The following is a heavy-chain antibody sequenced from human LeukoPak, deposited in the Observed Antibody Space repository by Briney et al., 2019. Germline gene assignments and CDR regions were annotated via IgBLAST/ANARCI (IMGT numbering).Heavy chain of an antibody. D-gene: IGHD6-13*01. CDR1: GGSISSGGYS. V-gene: IGHV4-30-2*01. CDR2: IYHSGST. Sequence: PSETLSLTCAVSGGSISSGGYSWSWIRQPPGKGLEWIGYIYHSGSTYYNPSLKSRVTISVDRSKNQFPLKLSSVTAADTAVYYCARGLSVVAAADLYFDYWGQGTLVTVSS. J-gene: IGHJ4*02. CDR3: ARGLSVVAAADLYFDY.